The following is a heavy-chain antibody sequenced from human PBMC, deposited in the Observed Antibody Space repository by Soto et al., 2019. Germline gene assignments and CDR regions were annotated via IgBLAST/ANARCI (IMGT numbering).Heavy chain of an antibody. CDR3: AKDPRSITGTTSSEDFQQ. J-gene: IGHJ1*01. V-gene: IGHV1-69*01. D-gene: IGHD1-20*01. Sequence: QAQLMQSGAEVKKPGSSVKVSCKASGGTFSGYAISWVRQAPGQGLEWMGGIIPVLGITNYAQKFQGRITIAADESTGTAHMDLRSLSSEDTAVYYCAKDPRSITGTTSSEDFQQWGQGTLDTVSS. CDR2: IIPVLGIT. CDR1: GGTFSGYA.